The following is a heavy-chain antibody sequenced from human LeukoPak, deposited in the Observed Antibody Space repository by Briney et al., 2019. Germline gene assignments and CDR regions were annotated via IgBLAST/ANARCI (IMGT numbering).Heavy chain of an antibody. J-gene: IGHJ6*03. CDR1: GFTFSSYS. D-gene: IGHD2-15*01. CDR2: ISSSSSIR. Sequence: GGSLRLSCAASGFTFSSYSMNWVRQAPGKGLEWVLYISSSSSIRYYADSVKGRFTISRDNAKNSLYLQMNSLRAEDTAIYYCAKNGDRGAYCSGGSCYPYYYYYMDVWGKGTTVTISS. CDR3: AKNGDRGAYCSGGSCYPYYYYYMDV. V-gene: IGHV3-48*01.